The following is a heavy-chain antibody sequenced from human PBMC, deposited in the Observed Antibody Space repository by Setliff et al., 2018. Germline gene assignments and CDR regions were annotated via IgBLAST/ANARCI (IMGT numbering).Heavy chain of an antibody. D-gene: IGHD6-13*01. Sequence: SETLSLTCTVSGGAFSSGSYYWSWIRQPAGKGLEWIGLIYSEGSTSYNPSLKSRLTMSVDTSKNRFSLKLTSVTAADTAVYYCAMGTHSSTWYEIGGFQFWGQETMVTVSS. CDR1: GGAFSSGSYY. CDR2: IYSEGST. V-gene: IGHV4-61*02. J-gene: IGHJ3*01. CDR3: AMGTHSSTWYEIGGFQF.